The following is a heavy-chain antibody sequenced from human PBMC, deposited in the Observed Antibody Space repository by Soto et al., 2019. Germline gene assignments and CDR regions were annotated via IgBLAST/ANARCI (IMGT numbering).Heavy chain of an antibody. CDR2: ISYNGRT. CDR1: AGSITGDSYY. CDR3: ARDPCGSDCYSGLDY. J-gene: IGHJ4*02. Sequence: SETLSLTCNVSAGSITGDSYYWTWIRQPPGKGLEWLGYISYNGRTNYNPSLKSRVTISVDTSRKQFFLRLTSVTAADTAIYYCARDPCGSDCYSGLDYWGQGSLVTVPS. V-gene: IGHV4-61*01. D-gene: IGHD2-21*02.